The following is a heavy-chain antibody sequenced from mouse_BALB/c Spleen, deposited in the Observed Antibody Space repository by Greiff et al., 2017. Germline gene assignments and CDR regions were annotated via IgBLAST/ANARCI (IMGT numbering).Heavy chain of an antibody. V-gene: IGHV5-6*02. Sequence: EVMLVESGGDLVKPGGSLKLSCAASGFTFSSYGMSWVRQTPDKRLEWVATISSGGSYTYYPDSVKGRFTISRDNAKNTLYLQMSSLKSEDTAMYYCARLGLYYRYDEPYAMDYWGQGTSVTVSS. D-gene: IGHD2-14*01. CDR1: GFTFSSYG. CDR2: ISSGGSYT. J-gene: IGHJ4*01. CDR3: ARLGLYYRYDEPYAMDY.